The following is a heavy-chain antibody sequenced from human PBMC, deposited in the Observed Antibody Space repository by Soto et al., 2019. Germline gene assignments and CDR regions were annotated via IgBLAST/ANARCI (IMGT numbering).Heavy chain of an antibody. CDR3: ARAPVDTAMVLVGY. CDR1: GYSFLNYW. D-gene: IGHD5-18*01. J-gene: IGHJ4*02. V-gene: IGHV5-51*01. Sequence: GESLKISCKGSGYSFLNYWIGWVRQMPGKDLEWIGIIYPDDSETRYSPSFQGRVTISVDRSISTAYLQWSSLKASDTAMYYCARAPVDTAMVLVGYWGQGTLVTVSS. CDR2: IYPDDSET.